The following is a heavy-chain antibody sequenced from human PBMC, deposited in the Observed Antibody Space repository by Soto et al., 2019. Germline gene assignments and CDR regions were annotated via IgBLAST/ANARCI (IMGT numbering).Heavy chain of an antibody. D-gene: IGHD3-3*01. CDR3: ARDTGYHFWSGYYTEPLPTGSMDV. CDR2: TNYRGRS. CDR1: GGSFSGCY. V-gene: IGHV4-59*01. J-gene: IGHJ6*02. Sequence: PSETLCLTCAFYGGSFSGCYWSWIRQPPGKGLEWIGYTNYRGRSNYNPSLKSRVTISVDTSKNHFPLRLSSVPGAYTAVYYCARDTGYHFWSGYYTEPLPTGSMDVWGPGTTVTVS.